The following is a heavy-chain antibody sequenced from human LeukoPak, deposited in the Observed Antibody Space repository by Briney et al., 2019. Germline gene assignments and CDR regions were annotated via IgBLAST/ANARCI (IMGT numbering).Heavy chain of an antibody. CDR1: GFTFSSYW. CDR3: ASPGEGGRLRDFDY. CDR2: IKQDGSEK. D-gene: IGHD2-21*01. J-gene: IGHJ4*02. V-gene: IGHV3-7*01. Sequence: PGGSLRLSCAASGFTFSSYWMSWVRQAPGKGLEWVANIKQDGSEKYYVDSVKGRFTISRDNAENSLYLQMNSLRAEDTAVYYCASPGEGGRLRDFDYWGQGTLVTVSS.